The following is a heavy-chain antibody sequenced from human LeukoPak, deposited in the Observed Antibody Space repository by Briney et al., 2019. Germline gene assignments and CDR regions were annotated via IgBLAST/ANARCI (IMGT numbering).Heavy chain of an antibody. CDR2: ISAYNGNT. CDR1: GFTFTNYD. V-gene: IGHV1-18*01. D-gene: IGHD5-18*01. CDR3: ARDGLRYSYGPGYFDY. Sequence: ASVKVSCKATGFTFTNYDINWVRQAPGQGLEWMGWISAYNGNTNYAQKLQGRVTMTTDTSTSTAYMELRSLRSDDTAVYYCARDGLRYSYGPGYFDYWGQGTLVTVSS. J-gene: IGHJ4*02.